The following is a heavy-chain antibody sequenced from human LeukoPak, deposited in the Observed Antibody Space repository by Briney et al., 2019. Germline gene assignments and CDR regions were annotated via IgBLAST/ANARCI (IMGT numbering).Heavy chain of an antibody. CDR2: IYTSGGT. D-gene: IGHD5-18*01. CDR3: AGGIQLWPRIGPGYYYGMDV. V-gene: IGHV4-61*02. J-gene: IGHJ6*02. Sequence: SQTLSLTCTVSGGSISSGSYYWGWVRQPPGKGLEWVGRIYTSGGTTYNPSLKSRVTISVDTSKNQFSLKLSSVTAADTAVYYCAGGIQLWPRIGPGYYYGMDVWGQGTTVTVSS. CDR1: GGSISSGSYY.